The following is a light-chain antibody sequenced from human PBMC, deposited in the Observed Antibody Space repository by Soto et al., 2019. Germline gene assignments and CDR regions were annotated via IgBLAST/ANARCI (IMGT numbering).Light chain of an antibody. Sequence: ALTQPASVSGSPGQSITISCTGTSNDVGGYNYVSWYQQHPGKAPQLMIYDVTNRPSGVSNRFSGSKSGNTASLTISGLQAEDEADYYCSSYTSSTTHVIFGGGTKVTVL. J-gene: IGLJ2*01. CDR2: DVT. V-gene: IGLV2-14*01. CDR3: SSYTSSTTHVI. CDR1: SNDVGGYNY.